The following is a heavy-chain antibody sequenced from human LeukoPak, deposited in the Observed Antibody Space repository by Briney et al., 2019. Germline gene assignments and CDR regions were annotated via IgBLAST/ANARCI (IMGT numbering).Heavy chain of an antibody. CDR2: ISSSSSYI. D-gene: IGHD3-22*01. V-gene: IGHV3-21*01. CDR3: ARDQLYDSSGYYFSRPSYDAFDI. Sequence: MPGGSLRLSCAASGFTFSSYSMNWVRQAPGKGLEWVSSISSSSSYIYYADSVKGRFTISRDNAKNSLYLQMNSMRAEDTAVYYCARDQLYDSSGYYFSRPSYDAFDIWGQGTMVTVSS. CDR1: GFTFSSYS. J-gene: IGHJ3*02.